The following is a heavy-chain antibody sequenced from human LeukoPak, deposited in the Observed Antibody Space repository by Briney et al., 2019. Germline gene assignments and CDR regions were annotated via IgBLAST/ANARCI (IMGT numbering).Heavy chain of an antibody. CDR3: AKDIQSSRWYYFGY. CDR1: GFTFDDYA. Sequence: GRSLRLSCAASGFTFDDYAMHWVRQAPGKGLEWVSGISWNSGSIGYADSVKGRFTISRDNAKSSLYLQMNSLRAEDTALYYCAKDIQSSRWYYFGYWGQGTLVTVSS. J-gene: IGHJ4*02. CDR2: ISWNSGSI. V-gene: IGHV3-9*01. D-gene: IGHD6-13*01.